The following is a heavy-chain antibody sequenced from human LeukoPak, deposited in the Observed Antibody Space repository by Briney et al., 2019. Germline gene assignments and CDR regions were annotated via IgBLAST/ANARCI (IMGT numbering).Heavy chain of an antibody. CDR1: GFIFSKYT. CDR2: IGGSGGKT. Sequence: GGSLRLSCAASGFIFSKYTMSWVRQAPGKGLEWVSAIGGSGGKTFYAESVKGRFTISRDISKNTLFFQMDSLRAEDTAIYYCAKTNYFDSSGDKPYTTHFDYWGQGTLVTVSS. D-gene: IGHD3-22*01. J-gene: IGHJ4*02. V-gene: IGHV3-23*01. CDR3: AKTNYFDSSGDKPYTTHFDY.